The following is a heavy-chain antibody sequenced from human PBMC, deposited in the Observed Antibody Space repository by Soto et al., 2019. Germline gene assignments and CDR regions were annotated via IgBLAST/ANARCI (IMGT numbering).Heavy chain of an antibody. CDR2: ISYDGSNK. Sequence: GGSLRLSCAASGFTFSSYGVHWVRQAPGKGLEWVAVISYDGSNKHYADSVKGRFTISRDNSKNTLDLQMNSLRAEDTAVYYCAKDTYYYKRSGYYTYDYWGQGT. V-gene: IGHV3-30*18. CDR3: AKDTYYYKRSGYYTYDY. J-gene: IGHJ4*02. CDR1: GFTFSSYG. D-gene: IGHD3-22*01.